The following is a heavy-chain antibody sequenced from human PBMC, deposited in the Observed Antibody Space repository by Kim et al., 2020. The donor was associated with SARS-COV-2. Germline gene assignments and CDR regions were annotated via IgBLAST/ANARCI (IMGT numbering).Heavy chain of an antibody. V-gene: IGHV3-43*01. CDR3: AKNKGRSRYGMDV. D-gene: IGHD4-17*01. J-gene: IGHJ6*02. Sequence: YGESVEGRFTISRDNSKNSLYLQMNNLRTEDTALYYCAKNKGRSRYGMDVWGQGTTVIVSS.